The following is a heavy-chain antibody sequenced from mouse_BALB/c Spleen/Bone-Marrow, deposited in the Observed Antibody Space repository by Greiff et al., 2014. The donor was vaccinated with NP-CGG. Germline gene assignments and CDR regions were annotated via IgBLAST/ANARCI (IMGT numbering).Heavy chain of an antibody. CDR3: ARGLLQYYYAMDY. Sequence: VQLQQFGTELVKPGASVKLSCTASGFNIKDTYMHWVKQRPEQGLEWIGRIDPANGNTKYDPKFQGKATITADTSSNTAYLQLSSLTSEDTGVYYCARGLLQYYYAMDYWGQGTSVTVSS. D-gene: IGHD2-3*01. CDR2: IDPANGNT. CDR1: GFNIKDTY. V-gene: IGHV14-3*02. J-gene: IGHJ4*01.